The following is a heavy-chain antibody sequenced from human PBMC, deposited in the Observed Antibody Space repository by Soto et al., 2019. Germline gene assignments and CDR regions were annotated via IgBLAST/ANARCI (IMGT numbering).Heavy chain of an antibody. J-gene: IGHJ5*02. CDR1: GGSISSYY. D-gene: IGHD2-15*01. CDR3: ARGMYCSGGSCYSHWLDP. V-gene: IGHV4-59*01. Sequence: QVQLQESGPGLVKPSETLSLTCTVSGGSISSYYWSWIRQPPGKGLECTGYMYYSGRTNYNPSLKSRVTISVDTSKNQFSLKLSSVTAADTAVYYCARGMYCSGGSCYSHWLDPWGQGTLVTVSS. CDR2: MYYSGRT.